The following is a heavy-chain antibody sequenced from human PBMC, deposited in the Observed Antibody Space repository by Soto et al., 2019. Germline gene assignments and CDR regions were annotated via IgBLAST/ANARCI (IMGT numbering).Heavy chain of an antibody. D-gene: IGHD6-13*01. CDR3: ARGIVSSSWCPYFDY. Sequence: PGGSLRLSCAASGFTFSSYGMHWVRQAPGKGLEWVAVIWYDGSNKYYADSVKGRFTISRDNSKNTLYLQMNSLRAEDTAVYYCARGIVSSSWCPYFDYWGQGTLVTVSS. CDR1: GFTFSSYG. V-gene: IGHV3-33*01. J-gene: IGHJ4*02. CDR2: IWYDGSNK.